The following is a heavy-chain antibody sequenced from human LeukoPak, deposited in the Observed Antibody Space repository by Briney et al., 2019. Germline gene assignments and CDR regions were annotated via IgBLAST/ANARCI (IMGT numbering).Heavy chain of an antibody. Sequence: PSETLSLTCTVSGDSIRSGGYYWSWIRQPAGKGLDWIGRIYATGTTNYNPSLRSRVTISVDRSKDQFSLKLSSVTAADTAVYYCARGGSGWYGGYFDYWGQGTLVTVSS. CDR2: IYATGTT. D-gene: IGHD6-19*01. V-gene: IGHV4-61*02. CDR3: ARGGSGWYGGYFDY. CDR1: GDSIRSGGYY. J-gene: IGHJ4*02.